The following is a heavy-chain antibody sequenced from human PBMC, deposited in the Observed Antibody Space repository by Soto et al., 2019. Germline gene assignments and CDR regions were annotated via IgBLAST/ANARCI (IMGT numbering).Heavy chain of an antibody. Sequence: SETLSLTCSVSGSSMTTYYWHWIRQAPGKGLEWIGYIYYSGSTNYNPSLKSRVTISVDTSKNQFSLKLSSVTAADTAVYYCARTLYSYGPRFDYWGQGTLVTVSS. CDR2: IYYSGST. V-gene: IGHV4-59*01. CDR3: ARTLYSYGPRFDY. CDR1: GSSMTTYY. J-gene: IGHJ4*02. D-gene: IGHD5-18*01.